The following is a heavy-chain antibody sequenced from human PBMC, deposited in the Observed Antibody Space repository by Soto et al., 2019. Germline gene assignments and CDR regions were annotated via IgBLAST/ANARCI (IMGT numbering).Heavy chain of an antibody. D-gene: IGHD6-13*01. V-gene: IGHV3-23*01. CDR1: GFTFSSYA. CDR2: ISGSGGST. CDR3: AKDLYSGTWSYKFDP. Sequence: GGSLRLSCAASGFTFSSYAMSWVRQAPGKGLEWVSAISGSGGSTYYADSVKGRFTISRDNSKNTLYLQMNSLRAEDTAVYYCAKDLYSGTWSYKFDPWGQGTLVTVSS. J-gene: IGHJ5*02.